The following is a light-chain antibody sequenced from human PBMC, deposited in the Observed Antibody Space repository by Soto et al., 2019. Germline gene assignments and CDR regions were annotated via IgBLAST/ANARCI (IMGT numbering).Light chain of an antibody. CDR2: GAS. CDR3: KQYASSPGT. V-gene: IGKV3-20*01. Sequence: EIMLTQSPGTLSLSPGEGATLSCRASQSVISSYLAWYQQKPGQAPRLLIYGASSRATGIPDRFSGSGSGTDFSLTISRLEPEDFAVYYCKQYASSPGTFGQGTKVEIK. CDR1: QSVISSY. J-gene: IGKJ1*01.